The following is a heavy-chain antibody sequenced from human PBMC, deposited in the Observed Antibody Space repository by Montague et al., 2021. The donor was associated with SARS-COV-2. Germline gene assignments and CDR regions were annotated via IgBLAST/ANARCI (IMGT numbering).Heavy chain of an antibody. Sequence: SETLSLTCTVSGGSISSYYWSWIRQPPGKGLEWIEYIYYSGSTNYNPSLKSRVTISVDTSKNQFSLKLSSVTAADTAVYYCARDRRFLEWPGLYYYGMDVWGQGTTVTVSS. V-gene: IGHV4-59*01. CDR3: ARDRRFLEWPGLYYYGMDV. J-gene: IGHJ6*02. CDR1: GGSISSYY. CDR2: IYYSGST. D-gene: IGHD3-3*01.